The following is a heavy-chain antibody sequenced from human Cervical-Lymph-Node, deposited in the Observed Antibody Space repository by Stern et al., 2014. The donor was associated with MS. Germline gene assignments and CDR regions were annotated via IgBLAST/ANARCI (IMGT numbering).Heavy chain of an antibody. CDR3: ARYQYYYDSSGFDY. CDR2: ISSSSSYI. D-gene: IGHD3-22*01. Sequence: EVQLLESGGGLVKPGGSLRLSCAASGFTFSSYSMNWVRQAPGKGLEWVSSISSSSSYIYYADSVKGRFTITRDNAKNSLYLQMNSLRAEDTAVYYCARYQYYYDSSGFDYWGQGTLVTVSS. J-gene: IGHJ4*02. V-gene: IGHV3-21*01. CDR1: GFTFSSYS.